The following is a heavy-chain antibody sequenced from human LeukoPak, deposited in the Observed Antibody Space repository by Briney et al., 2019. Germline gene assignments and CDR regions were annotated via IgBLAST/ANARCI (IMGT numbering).Heavy chain of an antibody. CDR3: ARDYYDTSGYSFDY. CDR1: GFTFSSYS. D-gene: IGHD3-22*01. J-gene: IGHJ4*02. V-gene: IGHV3-48*02. CDR2: ISGSSSTI. Sequence: PGGSLRLSCAASGFTFSSYSMNWVRQAPGKGLEWLSYISGSSSTIYYADSVKGRFTMSRDNAKNSLYLQMNSLRDEDTSVYYCARDYYDTSGYSFDYWGQGTLVTVSS.